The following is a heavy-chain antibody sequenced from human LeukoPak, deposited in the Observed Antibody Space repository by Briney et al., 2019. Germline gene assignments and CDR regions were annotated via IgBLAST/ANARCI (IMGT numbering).Heavy chain of an antibody. CDR3: ARLHRGRIAAGGGSFDY. CDR2: IIPIFGTA. D-gene: IGHD6-6*01. Sequence: SVKVSCKASGGTFSSYATSWVRQAPGQGLEWMGGIIPIFGTANYAQKFQGRVTITTDESTSTAYMELSSLRSEDTAVYYCARLHRGRIAAGGGSFDYWGQGTLVTVSS. J-gene: IGHJ4*02. CDR1: GGTFSSYA. V-gene: IGHV1-69*05.